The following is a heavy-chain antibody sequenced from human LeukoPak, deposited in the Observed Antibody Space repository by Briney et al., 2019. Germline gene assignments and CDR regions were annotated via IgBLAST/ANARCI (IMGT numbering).Heavy chain of an antibody. CDR1: GFTFDDYA. CDR3: AKGGWCRTGGWFDP. CDR2: ISWNSGSI. Sequence: GGSLRLSCAASGFTFDDYAMHWVRQAPGKGLEWVSGISWNSGSIGYADSVKGRFTISRDNAKNSLYLQMNSLRAEDTALYYCAKGGWCRTGGWFDPWGQGTLVTVSS. D-gene: IGHD6-19*01. J-gene: IGHJ5*02. V-gene: IGHV3-9*01.